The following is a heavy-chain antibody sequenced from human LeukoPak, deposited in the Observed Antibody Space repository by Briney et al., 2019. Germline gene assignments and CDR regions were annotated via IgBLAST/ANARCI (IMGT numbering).Heavy chain of an antibody. D-gene: IGHD6-13*01. J-gene: IGHJ4*02. V-gene: IGHV3-21*01. Sequence: GGSLRLSCAASGFTFSSYSMNWVRQAPGKGLEWVSSISSSSSYIYYADSVKGRFTISRDNAKNSLYLQMNSLRAEDTAVYYCARTHRLIAVAGTVDYWGQGTLVTVSS. CDR2: ISSSSSYI. CDR1: GFTFSSYS. CDR3: ARTHRLIAVAGTVDY.